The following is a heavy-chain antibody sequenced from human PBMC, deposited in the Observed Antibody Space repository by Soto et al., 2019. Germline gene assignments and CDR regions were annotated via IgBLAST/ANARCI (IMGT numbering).Heavy chain of an antibody. J-gene: IGHJ5*02. CDR1: GFMFSAYT. V-gene: IGHV3-21*01. Sequence: VSLRLSCAASGFMFSAYTMNWVRQAPGKGLEWLSSISSDSDHIDYADSVRGRFTVSRDNARKSLYLQMDSLGAEDTGVYYCATPYYYNHWGPGTLVTVSS. D-gene: IGHD3-22*01. CDR2: ISSDSDHI. CDR3: ATPYYYNH.